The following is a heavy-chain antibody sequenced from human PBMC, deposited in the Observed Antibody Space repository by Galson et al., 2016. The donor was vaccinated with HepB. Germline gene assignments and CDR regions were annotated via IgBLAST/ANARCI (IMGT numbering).Heavy chain of an antibody. CDR1: GFNFITTW. CDR2: INGDGRIT. J-gene: IGHJ3*02. Sequence: SLRLSCAASGFNFITTWMHWVRQSPGKGLVWVSRINGDGRITNYAASVRGRFTISRDNAKNTVSLQMNSLRAEDTAIYYCVRDFLWGEGADAFDIWGQGTRVTVSS. CDR3: VRDFLWGEGADAFDI. V-gene: IGHV3-74*01. D-gene: IGHD3-16*01.